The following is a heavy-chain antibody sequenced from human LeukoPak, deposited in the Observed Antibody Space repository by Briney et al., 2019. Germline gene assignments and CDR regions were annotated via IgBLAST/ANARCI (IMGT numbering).Heavy chain of an antibody. CDR1: GYTFTTYY. V-gene: IGHV1-69*13. D-gene: IGHD6-13*01. CDR2: IIPIFGTA. Sequence: ASVKVSCKASGYTFTTYYIHWVRQAPGQGLEWMGGIIPIFGTANYAQKFQGRVTITADESTSTAYMELSGLRSEDTAVYYCARDPREGIAAGWGQGTLVTVSS. CDR3: ARDPREGIAAG. J-gene: IGHJ4*02.